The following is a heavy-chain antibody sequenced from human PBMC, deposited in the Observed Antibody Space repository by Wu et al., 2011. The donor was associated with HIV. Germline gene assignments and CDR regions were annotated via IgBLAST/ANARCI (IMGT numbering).Heavy chain of an antibody. CDR2: ISPNSGGT. J-gene: IGHJ4*02. D-gene: IGHD3-10*01. CDR1: GYTFTDYY. CDR3: ARGSFGEYYFDY. Sequence: QVQLVQSGAEVKKPGASVRVSCKASGYTFTDYYIHWVRLAPGQGLEWMGWISPNSGGTNYAQKFQGSVTMTTDTSTSTAYMELRSLTSDDTAVYYCARGSFGEYYFDYWGQGPWSPSPQ. V-gene: IGHV1-2*02.